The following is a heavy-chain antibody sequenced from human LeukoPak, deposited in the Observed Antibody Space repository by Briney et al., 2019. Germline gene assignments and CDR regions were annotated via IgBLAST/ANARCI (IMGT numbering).Heavy chain of an antibody. CDR1: GFTFSSYA. J-gene: IGHJ4*02. Sequence: GGSLRLSCAASGFTFSSYAMSWVRQAPGKGLEWVSGISGSADHTYYADSVKGRFTISRDNSKNTLYVQVNSLGTEDTAAYYCAKGSYYDSSGSFYFDYWGQGTLVTVSS. CDR3: AKGSYYDSSGSFYFDY. D-gene: IGHD3-22*01. V-gene: IGHV3-23*01. CDR2: ISGSADHT.